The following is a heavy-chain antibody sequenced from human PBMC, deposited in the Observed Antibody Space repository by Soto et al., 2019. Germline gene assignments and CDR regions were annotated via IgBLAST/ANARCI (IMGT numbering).Heavy chain of an antibody. D-gene: IGHD2-15*01. Sequence: GASLKISCKASGYIFIDYWIGWVRQMPGKGLEWMGIVYPRDSDTRYSPSFQGQVTISADRSTGTAFLQWRSLKASDTALCYCARPPLPGYSIHFNSWGQGTLVTVSS. J-gene: IGHJ4*02. CDR2: VYPRDSDT. CDR1: GYIFIDYW. V-gene: IGHV5-51*01. CDR3: ARPPLPGYSIHFNS.